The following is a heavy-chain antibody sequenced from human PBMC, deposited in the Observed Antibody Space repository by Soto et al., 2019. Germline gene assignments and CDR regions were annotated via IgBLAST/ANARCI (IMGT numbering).Heavy chain of an antibody. CDR2: INPNSGGT. Sequence: QVQLVQSGAEVKKPGASVKVSCKASGYTFTGYYMHWVRQAPGQGLEWMGWINPNSGGTNYAQNFQGRVTMTRDTSISTAYMELSRLRSDDTAVYYCARNIAPSRRAPHYYYGMDVWGQGTTVTVSS. CDR3: ARNIAPSRRAPHYYYGMDV. J-gene: IGHJ6*02. V-gene: IGHV1-2*02. CDR1: GYTFTGYY. D-gene: IGHD6-13*01.